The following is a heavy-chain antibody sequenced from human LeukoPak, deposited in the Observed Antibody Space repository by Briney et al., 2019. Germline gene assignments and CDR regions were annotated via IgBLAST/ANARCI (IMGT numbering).Heavy chain of an antibody. J-gene: IGHJ4*02. CDR2: IYSGGST. D-gene: IGHD1-1*01. CDR3: ARGVNWDYIDY. Sequence: PGGSLRLSCAASGFTVSSNYMSWVRQAPGKGLEWVSVIYSGGSTYYADSVKGRFTISRDNSKNTLYLQMNSLRAEDTAVYYCARGVNWDYIDYWGQGTLVTVSS. CDR1: GFTVSSNY. V-gene: IGHV3-66*01.